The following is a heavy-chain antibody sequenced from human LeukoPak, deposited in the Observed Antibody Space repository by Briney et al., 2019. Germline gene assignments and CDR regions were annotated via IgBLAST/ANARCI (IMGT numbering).Heavy chain of an antibody. Sequence: KTSETLSLTCAVFGGSFSDYYWSWIRQPPGKGLEWIGEINYSGSANYNPSLKSRVTISVDTSKNQFSLKLNFVTAADTAVYYCARGRFRSYGSGSSFLYWGQGSLAIVSS. CDR1: GGSFSDYY. CDR2: INYSGSA. V-gene: IGHV4-34*01. D-gene: IGHD3-10*01. J-gene: IGHJ4*02. CDR3: ARGRFRSYGSGSSFLY.